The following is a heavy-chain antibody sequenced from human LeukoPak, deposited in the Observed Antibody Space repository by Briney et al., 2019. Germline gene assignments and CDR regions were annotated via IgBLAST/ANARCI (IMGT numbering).Heavy chain of an antibody. D-gene: IGHD5-18*01. CDR2: INHSGST. Sequence: SETLSLTCAVYGGSFSGYYWSWIRQPPGKGLEWIGEINHSGSTNYNPSLKSRVTISVDTSKNQFSLKLSSVNAADTAVYYCARGLQPPAVVTFDYWGQGTLVTVSS. V-gene: IGHV4-34*01. CDR1: GGSFSGYY. CDR3: ARGLQPPAVVTFDY. J-gene: IGHJ4*02.